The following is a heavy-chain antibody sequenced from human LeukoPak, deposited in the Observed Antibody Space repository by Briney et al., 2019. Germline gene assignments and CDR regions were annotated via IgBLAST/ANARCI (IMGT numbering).Heavy chain of an antibody. Sequence: GGSLRLSCAASGFTFSNYAMNWVRQAPGKGLEWVSTISAGSSTTYYADSVKGRFTISRDNSKNMLYLQMNSLRVEDTAVYYCANPQSRGYDYLDYWGQGTLVSVSS. D-gene: IGHD5-12*01. V-gene: IGHV3-23*01. CDR3: ANPQSRGYDYLDY. CDR1: GFTFSNYA. J-gene: IGHJ4*02. CDR2: ISAGSSTT.